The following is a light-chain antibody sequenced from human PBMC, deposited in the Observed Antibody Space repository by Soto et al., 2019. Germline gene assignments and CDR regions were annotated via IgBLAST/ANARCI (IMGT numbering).Light chain of an antibody. CDR3: SLSYSDVRV. CDR1: TGAVTSSHY. CDR2: DTS. V-gene: IGLV7-46*01. J-gene: IGLJ3*02. Sequence: QAVVTQEPSMTVSPGGTVTLTCGSSTGAVTSSHYPYWFQQKPGQAPRALIYDTSNKHSWTPARFSGSLLGGKPALILSGPQPEDEADYYCSLSYSDVRVFGGGTKVTVL.